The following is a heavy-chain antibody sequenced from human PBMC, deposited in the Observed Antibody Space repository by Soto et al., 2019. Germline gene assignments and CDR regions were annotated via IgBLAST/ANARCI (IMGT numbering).Heavy chain of an antibody. CDR2: IRSKAYGGTT. J-gene: IGHJ4*02. V-gene: IGHV3-49*03. D-gene: IGHD3-22*01. CDR3: TRDRHYYDSSGYIAY. Sequence: GGSLRLSCTASGFTFGDYAMSWFRQAPGKGLEWVGLIRSKAYGGTTEYAASVKGRFTISRDDSKSIAYLQMNSLKTEDTAVYYCTRDRHYYDSSGYIAYWGQGTLVTVSS. CDR1: GFTFGDYA.